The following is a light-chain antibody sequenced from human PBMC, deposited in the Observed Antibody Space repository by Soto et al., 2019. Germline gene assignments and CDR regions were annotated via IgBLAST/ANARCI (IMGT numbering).Light chain of an antibody. CDR1: FSDVGGYDY. CDR2: EVT. V-gene: IGLV2-14*01. J-gene: IGLJ1*01. Sequence: QSVLTQPASVSGSPGQSIAISCTGTFSDVGGYDYVSWYQQHPDKAPKLMIYEVTKRPSGVSNRFSGSKSGNTASLTISGLRPEDEADYYCSSHASGSTRVFGSGIKVTVL. CDR3: SSHASGSTRV.